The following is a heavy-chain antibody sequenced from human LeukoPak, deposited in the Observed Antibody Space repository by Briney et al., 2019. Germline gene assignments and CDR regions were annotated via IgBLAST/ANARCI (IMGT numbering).Heavy chain of an antibody. CDR1: GFTFSSYW. V-gene: IGHV3-7*01. CDR3: ARYYYDSSGYLPGFDP. CDR2: IKQDGSEK. J-gene: IGHJ5*02. D-gene: IGHD3-22*01. Sequence: GGSLRLSCAASGFTFSSYWMSWVRQAPGKGLEWVANIKQDGSEKYYVDSVKGRFTISRDNAKNSLYLQMNSLRAEDTAVYYCARYYYDSSGYLPGFDPWGQGTLVTVSS.